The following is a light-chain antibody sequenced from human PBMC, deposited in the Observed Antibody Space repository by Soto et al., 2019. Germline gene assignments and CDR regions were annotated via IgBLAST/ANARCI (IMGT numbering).Light chain of an antibody. CDR2: GAS. J-gene: IGKJ1*01. CDR3: QQYGSSPRT. V-gene: IGKV3-20*01. Sequence: EIVLTQSPATLSLSPGERATLSCRASQSVSSNYLAWYRQRPGQAPSLLMYGASSRATGIPDRFSGSGSGTDFTLTISRLETEDFAVYYCQQYGSSPRTFGQGTKVDNK. CDR1: QSVSSNY.